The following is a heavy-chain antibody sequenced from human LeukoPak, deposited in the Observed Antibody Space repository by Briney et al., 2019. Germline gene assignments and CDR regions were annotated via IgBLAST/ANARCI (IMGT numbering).Heavy chain of an antibody. D-gene: IGHD2-15*01. CDR2: INIDGSST. J-gene: IGHJ4*02. CDR3: ASLGYCSGGSCLRPDY. V-gene: IGHV3-74*01. CDR1: GFTLSNYW. Sequence: PGGSLRLSCAASGFTLSNYWMHWVRQAPGKGLVWVSRINIDGSSTTYADSVKGRFTISRDNAKNSLYLQMNSLRAEDTAVYYCASLGYCSGGSCLRPDYWGQGTLVTVSS.